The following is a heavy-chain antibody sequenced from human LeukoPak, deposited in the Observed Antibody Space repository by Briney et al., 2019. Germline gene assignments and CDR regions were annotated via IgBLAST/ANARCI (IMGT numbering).Heavy chain of an antibody. CDR2: ISSSGSTI. CDR3: ARVNTYYDILTGYFTFDY. V-gene: IGHV3-11*01. Sequence: GGSLRLSCAASGFTFSDYYMSWIRQAPGKGLEWVSYISSSGSTIYYADSMKGRFTISRDNAKNSLYLQMNSLRAEDTAVYYCARVNTYYDILTGYFTFDYWGQGTLVTVSS. J-gene: IGHJ4*02. CDR1: GFTFSDYY. D-gene: IGHD3-9*01.